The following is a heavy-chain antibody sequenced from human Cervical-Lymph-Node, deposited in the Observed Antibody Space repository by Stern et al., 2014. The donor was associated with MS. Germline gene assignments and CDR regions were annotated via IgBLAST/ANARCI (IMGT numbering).Heavy chain of an antibody. D-gene: IGHD6-19*01. CDR1: GYTFTSYA. CDR3: ARAYSSGYYDFDS. Sequence: VQLVESGSEVKKPGASVQVSCKASGYTFTSYAIRWVRQAPGQGLQWMGWINAQTGNPTYAQGFTGHFVFSLDTSVNKAYLQISSLKPEDTAVYYCARAYSSGYYDFDSWGQGTLVTVSS. CDR2: INAQTGNP. V-gene: IGHV7-4-1*02. J-gene: IGHJ4*02.